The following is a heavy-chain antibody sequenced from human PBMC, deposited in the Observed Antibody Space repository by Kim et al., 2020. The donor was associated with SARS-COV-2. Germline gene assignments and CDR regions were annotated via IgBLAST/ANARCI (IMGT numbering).Heavy chain of an antibody. J-gene: IGHJ5*02. D-gene: IGHD2-15*01. V-gene: IGHV1-46*01. CDR1: GYTFTSYS. CDR2: INPSSGST. CDR3: AREVREYGSCAYFDQ. Sequence: ASVKVSCKASGYTFTSYSMHWVRQAPGQGLEWMGIINPSSGSTSYSQKFQGRVTITRDTSTSTAYMDLSSLRSEDTGVYYCAREVREYGSCAYFDQWGPG.